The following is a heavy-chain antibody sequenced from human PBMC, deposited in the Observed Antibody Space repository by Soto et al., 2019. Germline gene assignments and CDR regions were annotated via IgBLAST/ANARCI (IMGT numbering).Heavy chain of an antibody. Sequence: SETLSLTCTVSGGSINGYYWSWVRQPPGKGVEWIGYIYYSGSTNYNPSLKSRVTISVDRSKNQFSLKLSSVAAADTAVYYCVRVPDYWGQGTLVTVSS. CDR3: VRVPDY. V-gene: IGHV4-59*12. J-gene: IGHJ4*02. CDR2: IYYSGST. CDR1: GGSINGYY.